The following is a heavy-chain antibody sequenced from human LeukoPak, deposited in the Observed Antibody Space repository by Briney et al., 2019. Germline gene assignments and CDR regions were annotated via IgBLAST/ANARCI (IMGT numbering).Heavy chain of an antibody. CDR2: IYYTGDT. D-gene: IGHD4-17*01. CDR3: ARTTVINNGSSFDI. V-gene: IGHV4-59*01. CDR1: GGSITSSY. J-gene: IGHJ3*02. Sequence: PSETLSLTCSVSGGSITSSYWSWVRQSPGNGLEWIGYIYYTGDTTYNPSLKGRVTISVDTSKNQFSLKLISLTAADTAVYYCARTTVINNGSSFDIWGHGTLVTVSS.